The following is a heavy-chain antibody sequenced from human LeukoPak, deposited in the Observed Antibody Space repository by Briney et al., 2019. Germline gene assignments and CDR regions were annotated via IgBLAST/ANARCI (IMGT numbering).Heavy chain of an antibody. D-gene: IGHD6-13*01. CDR2: IYYSGST. Sequence: SETLSLTCTVSGGSISSYYWRWIRQPPGKGLVWFGYIYYSGSTNYNPSLKSRVTISVDTSKNQSSLKLSPENAADTAVYYCARTTEAHSWQTRYYSSYMDVWGKGTTVTVSS. V-gene: IGHV4-59*01. CDR1: GGSISSYY. J-gene: IGHJ6*03. CDR3: ARTTEAHSWQTRYYSSYMDV.